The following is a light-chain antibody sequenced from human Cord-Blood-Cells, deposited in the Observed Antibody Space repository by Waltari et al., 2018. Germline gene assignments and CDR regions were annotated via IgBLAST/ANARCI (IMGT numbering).Light chain of an antibody. Sequence: DIQMTQSPSSLSASVGDRVTITCQARQDISNYLNWYQQKPGKAPKLLIYDASNLETGVPSRFSGSGSGTDFTFTISSLQPEDIATYYCQQYDNLLTITFGQGTRLEIK. CDR3: QQYDNLLTIT. CDR1: QDISNY. CDR2: DAS. V-gene: IGKV1-33*01. J-gene: IGKJ5*01.